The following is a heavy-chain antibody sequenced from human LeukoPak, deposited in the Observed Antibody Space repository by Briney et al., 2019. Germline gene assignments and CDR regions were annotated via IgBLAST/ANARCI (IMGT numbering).Heavy chain of an antibody. Sequence: SETLSLTRTVSGDSISSYYWSWIRQPAGKGLEWIGRIYISGSSNYNPSLKSRVTMSVDTSKNQFSLNLSSVTAADTAVYYCAREGGSSRYFDYWGQGTLVTVSS. CDR2: IYISGSS. V-gene: IGHV4-4*07. CDR1: GDSISSYY. D-gene: IGHD6-13*01. CDR3: AREGGSSRYFDY. J-gene: IGHJ4*02.